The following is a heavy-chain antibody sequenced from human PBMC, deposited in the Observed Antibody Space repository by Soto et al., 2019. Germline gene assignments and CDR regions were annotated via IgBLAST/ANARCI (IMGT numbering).Heavy chain of an antibody. J-gene: IGHJ4*02. Sequence: GGSLRLSCAASGFTVSTKYMSWVRQAPGKGLEWVSVIYSGGSTFYADSVRYRFTISRDNSKNTVNLQMNSLRAEDTAVYYCARDPWAADYWGQGTLVTVSS. D-gene: IGHD3-16*01. CDR3: ARDPWAADY. V-gene: IGHV3-66*01. CDR1: GFTVSTKY. CDR2: IYSGGST.